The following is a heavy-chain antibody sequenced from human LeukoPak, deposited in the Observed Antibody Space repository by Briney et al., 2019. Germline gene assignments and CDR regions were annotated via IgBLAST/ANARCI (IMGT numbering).Heavy chain of an antibody. J-gene: IGHJ5*02. CDR2: VSRLGGTT. Sequence: PGGSLRLSCAASGFTFDSYAMSWVRQAPGKGLEWVSAVSRLGGTTYYADSAKGRFTISRDNSNNTVYLQMNSLRVEDTALYYCVKHVGSRWSNNRFDPWGQGTLVTVS. D-gene: IGHD6-13*01. CDR1: GFTFDSYA. V-gene: IGHV3-23*01. CDR3: VKHVGSRWSNNRFDP.